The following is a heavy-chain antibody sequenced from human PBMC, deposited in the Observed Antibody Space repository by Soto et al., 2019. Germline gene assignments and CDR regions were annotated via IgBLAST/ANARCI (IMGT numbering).Heavy chain of an antibody. J-gene: IGHJ4*02. D-gene: IGHD3-16*02. CDR3: AKDTRLRLGDLSFDALDS. V-gene: IGHV3-23*01. Sequence: EVQLLESGGGLVQPGGSLRLSCAASGFIFSSYGMSWVRQAPVKGPAWVSGISGSGGTKYYADSVKGRFTISRDNSKNTLYLQMNSLRAEDTAVYYCAKDTRLRLGDLSFDALDSWGQGTLVTVSS. CDR1: GFIFSSYG. CDR2: ISGSGGTK.